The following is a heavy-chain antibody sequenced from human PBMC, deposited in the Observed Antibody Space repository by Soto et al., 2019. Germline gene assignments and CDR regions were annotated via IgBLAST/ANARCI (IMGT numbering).Heavy chain of an antibody. CDR1: GYTFTSYD. CDR2: INPNSGNT. J-gene: IGHJ6*02. Sequence: GASVKVSCKASGYTFTSYDINWVLQATGQGLEWMGWINPNSGNTGYAQKFQGRVTMTRNTSISTAYMELSSLRSEDTAVYYCAITDYGDLLTDPDVWGQGTTVTVSS. D-gene: IGHD4-17*01. V-gene: IGHV1-8*01. CDR3: AITDYGDLLTDPDV.